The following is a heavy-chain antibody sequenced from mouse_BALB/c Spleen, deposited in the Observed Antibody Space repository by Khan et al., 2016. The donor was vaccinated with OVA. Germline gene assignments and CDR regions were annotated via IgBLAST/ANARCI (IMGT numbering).Heavy chain of an antibody. CDR3: ARGNYYGYSFDY. Sequence: EVQLQESGPGLVKPSQSLSLTCTVTGFSITSGYAWNWIRQFPGNKLEWMGYISYSGVTSYTPTLKSRISITRDTSKNQFFLQLNSVTTEDTATYNCARGNYYGYSFDYWGQGTTVTVSS. CDR2: ISYSGVT. J-gene: IGHJ2*01. D-gene: IGHD1-1*01. CDR1: GFSITSGYA. V-gene: IGHV3-2*02.